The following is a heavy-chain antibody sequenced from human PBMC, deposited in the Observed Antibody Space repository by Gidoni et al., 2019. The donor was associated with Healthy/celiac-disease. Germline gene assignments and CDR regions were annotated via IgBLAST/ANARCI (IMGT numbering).Heavy chain of an antibody. CDR1: GYSISRGYY. V-gene: IGHV4-38-2*01. CDR2: IYHSGST. Sequence: QVQLQESGPGLVKPSETLSLTCAVSGYSISRGYYWGWIRQPPGKGLEWIGSIYHSGSTYYNPSLKSRVTISVDTSKNQFSLKLSSVTAADTAVYYCARGGYCSGGSCYDVPDWFDPWGQGTLVTVSS. D-gene: IGHD2-15*01. J-gene: IGHJ5*02. CDR3: ARGGYCSGGSCYDVPDWFDP.